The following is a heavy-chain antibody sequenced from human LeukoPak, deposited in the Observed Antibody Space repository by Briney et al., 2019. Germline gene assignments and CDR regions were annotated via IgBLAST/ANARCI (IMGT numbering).Heavy chain of an antibody. CDR2: IYHSGST. Sequence: SETLSLTCRVSGGSISSYYWNWIRQPPGKALGWIGYIYHSGSTNYNPSLKSRVTISVDTSKEQLSLRLSSVTAADTAVYYCAREQPPLGYLDYWGQGTLVTVSS. CDR1: GGSISSYY. D-gene: IGHD5-18*01. J-gene: IGHJ4*02. CDR3: AREQPPLGYLDY. V-gene: IGHV4-59*01.